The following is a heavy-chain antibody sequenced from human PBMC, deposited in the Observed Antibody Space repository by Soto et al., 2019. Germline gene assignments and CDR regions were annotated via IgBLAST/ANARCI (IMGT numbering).Heavy chain of an antibody. D-gene: IGHD5-12*01. V-gene: IGHV3-23*01. J-gene: IGHJ5*02. CDR2: ISNTGDKT. CDR1: GFTFSNYA. CDR3: AKGANDGYNHWFDP. Sequence: GSLRLSCSASGFTFSNYAMSWVRQAPGKGLEWVSTISNTGDKTYYANSVKGRFTISRDNSKNTLYLQMNSLGADDTALYYCAKGANDGYNHWFDPWGQGTLVTVSS.